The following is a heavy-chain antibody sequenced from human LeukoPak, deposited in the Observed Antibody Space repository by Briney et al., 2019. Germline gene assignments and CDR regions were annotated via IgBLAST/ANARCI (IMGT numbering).Heavy chain of an antibody. Sequence: PGGSLRLSCAASGFTFDDYAMHWVRQAPGKGLEWVAVISYDGSNKYYADSVKGRFTISRDNSKNTLYLQMNRLRAEDTAVYYCAREGDIVVVPAAKDYWGQGTLVTVSS. CDR1: GFTFDDYA. CDR2: ISYDGSNK. CDR3: AREGDIVVVPAAKDY. V-gene: IGHV3-30-3*01. J-gene: IGHJ4*02. D-gene: IGHD2-2*01.